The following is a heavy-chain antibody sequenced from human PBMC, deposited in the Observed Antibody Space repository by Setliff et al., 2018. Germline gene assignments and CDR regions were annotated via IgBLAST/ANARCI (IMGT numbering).Heavy chain of an antibody. CDR1: GFTFRNYG. CDR3: AKDQGTGYCSGGSCYLFEH. J-gene: IGHJ4*02. CDR2: IWFDGGNE. V-gene: IGHV3-33*03. Sequence: PGGSLRLSCAASGFTFRNYGMHWVRQAPGEGPEWVAVIWFDGGNEFYADSVRGRFTISRDNSKNMLYLQMDSLRVEDTAVYYCAKDQGTGYCSGGSCYLFEHWGQGVQVTVSS. D-gene: IGHD2-15*01.